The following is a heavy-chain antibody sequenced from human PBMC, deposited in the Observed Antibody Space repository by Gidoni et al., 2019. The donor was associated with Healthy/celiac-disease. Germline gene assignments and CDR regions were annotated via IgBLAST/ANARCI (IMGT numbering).Heavy chain of an antibody. V-gene: IGHV3-20*04. CDR1: GFTFVDYG. Sequence: EVQLVESGGGVVRPGGSLGLSCAACGFTFVDYGRSWVRQAPGKGVGWVSGINWNGGSTGYADSVKGRFTISRDNAKNSLYLQMNSLRAEDTALYYCGTMIVVVTQSNAFDIWGQGTMVTVSS. J-gene: IGHJ3*02. CDR2: INWNGGST. D-gene: IGHD3-22*01. CDR3: GTMIVVVTQSNAFDI.